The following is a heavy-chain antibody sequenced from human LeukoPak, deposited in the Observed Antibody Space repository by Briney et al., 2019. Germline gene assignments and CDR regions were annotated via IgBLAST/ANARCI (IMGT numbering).Heavy chain of an antibody. CDR1: GFIFSIYN. CDR3: ASETDTTMRD. Sequence: GGSLRLSYAASGFIFSIYNMNWVRQAPGKGLEWVSSINTRSSSSYYADSVKGRFTISRDNAKNSLYLQMNSLRVEDSAVYYCASETDTTMRDWGQGTLVTVSS. D-gene: IGHD5-18*01. CDR2: INTRSSSS. J-gene: IGHJ4*02. V-gene: IGHV3-21*01.